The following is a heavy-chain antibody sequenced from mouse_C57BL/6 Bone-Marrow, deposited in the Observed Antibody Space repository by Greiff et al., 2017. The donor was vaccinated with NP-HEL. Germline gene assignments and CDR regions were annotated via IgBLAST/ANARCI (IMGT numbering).Heavy chain of an antibody. Sequence: VKLQESGAELVRPGTSVKMSCKASGYTFTNYWIGWAKQRPGHGLEWIGDIYPGGGYTNYNEKFKGKATLTADKSSSTAYMQFSSLTSEDSAIYYCARVVTTGYYFDYWGQGTTLTVSS. CDR2: IYPGGGYT. CDR3: ARVVTTGYYFDY. CDR1: GYTFTNYW. V-gene: IGHV1-63*01. J-gene: IGHJ2*01. D-gene: IGHD2-2*01.